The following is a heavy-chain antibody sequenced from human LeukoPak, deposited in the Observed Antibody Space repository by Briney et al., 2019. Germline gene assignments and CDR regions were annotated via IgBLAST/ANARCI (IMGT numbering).Heavy chain of an antibody. J-gene: IGHJ6*02. CDR3: ARVLIRFGELFGYGMDV. D-gene: IGHD3-10*01. CDR1: GGSISSGGYY. Sequence: SETLSLTCTVSGGSISSGGYYWSWIRQHPGKGLEWIGYIHYSGSTYYNPSLKSRVTISVDTSKNQFSLKLSSVTAADTAVYYCARVLIRFGELFGYGMDVWGQGTTVTVSS. CDR2: IHYSGST. V-gene: IGHV4-31*03.